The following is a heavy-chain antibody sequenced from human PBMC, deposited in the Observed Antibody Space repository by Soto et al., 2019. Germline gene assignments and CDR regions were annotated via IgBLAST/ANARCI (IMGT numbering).Heavy chain of an antibody. Sequence: GESLKISCEASGYIFTNYWISWVRQMPGEGLEWMGRIDPRDSYTNYSPSFEGHVTMSADTSVNTAYLQWRGLRASDTAIYFCARLKVGATSDYWGQGTLVTVSS. CDR3: ARLKVGATSDY. J-gene: IGHJ4*02. CDR1: GYIFTNYW. D-gene: IGHD1-26*01. CDR2: IDPRDSYT. V-gene: IGHV5-10-1*01.